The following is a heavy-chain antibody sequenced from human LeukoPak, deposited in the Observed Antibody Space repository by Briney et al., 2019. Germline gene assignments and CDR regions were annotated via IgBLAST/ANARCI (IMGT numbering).Heavy chain of an antibody. Sequence: SETLSLTCAVYGGSFSGYYWSWIRQPPGKGLEWIGEINHSGSTNYNPSLKSRVTISVDTSKNQFSLKLSSVTAADTAVYYCARGAGYSSSWYFNYYYYMDVWGKGTTVTVSS. CDR3: ARGAGYSSSWYFNYYYYMDV. J-gene: IGHJ6*03. V-gene: IGHV4-34*01. CDR1: GGSFSGYY. CDR2: INHSGST. D-gene: IGHD6-13*01.